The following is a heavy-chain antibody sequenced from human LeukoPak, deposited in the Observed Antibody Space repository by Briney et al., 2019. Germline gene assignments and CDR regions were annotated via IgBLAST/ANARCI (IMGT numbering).Heavy chain of an antibody. D-gene: IGHD6-13*01. Sequence: SGGSLRLSCSASGFTFSSYAMHWVRQAPGKGLEYVSAISSNGGSTYYADSVKGRFTISRDNSKNTLYLQMSSLRAEDTAAYYCVKDLGIAAAGPLFDYWGQGTLVTVSS. CDR3: VKDLGIAAAGPLFDY. CDR2: ISSNGGST. CDR1: GFTFSSYA. V-gene: IGHV3-64D*09. J-gene: IGHJ4*02.